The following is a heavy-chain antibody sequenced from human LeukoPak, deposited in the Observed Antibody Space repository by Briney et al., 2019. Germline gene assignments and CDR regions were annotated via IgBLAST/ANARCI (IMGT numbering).Heavy chain of an antibody. D-gene: IGHD3-22*01. Sequence: GGSLRLSCAASRFTFSSCAMNWVRQAPGKGLEWVSTISGSGDRTYYADSVKGRSTISRDNSKNTLYLQMNSLRAEDAAVYYCAKGLFPDYYDSSGYYFGYDYWGQGTLVTVSS. J-gene: IGHJ4*02. CDR3: AKGLFPDYYDSSGYYFGYDY. V-gene: IGHV3-23*01. CDR2: ISGSGDRT. CDR1: RFTFSSCA.